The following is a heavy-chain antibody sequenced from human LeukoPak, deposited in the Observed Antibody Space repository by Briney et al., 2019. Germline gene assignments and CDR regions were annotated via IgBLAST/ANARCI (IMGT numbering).Heavy chain of an antibody. Sequence: GGSLRLSCAASGFTFDDYGMSWVRQVPGKGLEWVSGINWNGGSTGYADSVKGRLTISRENVKDSLYLQMNSLRAEDTAFYYCARKAGVANYYFDYWGQGTLVTVSS. CDR1: GFTFDDYG. CDR3: ARKAGVANYYFDY. J-gene: IGHJ4*02. CDR2: INWNGGST. V-gene: IGHV3-20*04. D-gene: IGHD1-1*01.